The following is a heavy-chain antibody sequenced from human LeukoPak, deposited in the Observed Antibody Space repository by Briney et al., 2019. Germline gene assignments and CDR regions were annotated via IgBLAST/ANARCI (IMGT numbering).Heavy chain of an antibody. D-gene: IGHD3-22*01. CDR3: TTDRYYDNSELQFQH. J-gene: IGHJ1*01. CDR1: GFTLNNAW. V-gene: IGHV3-15*01. Sequence: GGSLRLSCAASGFTLNNAWMSWVRQAPGKGLEWLGRIKRETDGGTIDYAAPVKGRFTISRDDSRNTLYLQMDSLKIEDTTVYYCTTDRYYDNSELQFQHWGQGTLVTVSS. CDR2: IKRETDGGTI.